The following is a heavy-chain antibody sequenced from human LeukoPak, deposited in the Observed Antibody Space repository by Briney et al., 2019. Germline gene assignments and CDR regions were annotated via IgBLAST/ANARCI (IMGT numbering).Heavy chain of an antibody. CDR1: GFTFSSYS. CDR3: ARRAGNSSAYDY. Sequence: GGSLRLSCTASGFTFSSYSMNWVRQAPGKGLEWVSSITTSSYIYYADSVKGRFTISRDNAKNSLYLQMNSLGAEDTAVYYCARRAGNSSAYDYWGQGTLVTVSS. CDR2: ITTSSYI. D-gene: IGHD3-22*01. V-gene: IGHV3-21*01. J-gene: IGHJ4*02.